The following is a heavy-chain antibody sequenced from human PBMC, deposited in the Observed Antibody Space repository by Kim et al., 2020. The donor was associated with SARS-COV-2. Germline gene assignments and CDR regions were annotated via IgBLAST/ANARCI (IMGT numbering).Heavy chain of an antibody. CDR1: GGSISSGGYS. Sequence: SETLSLTCAVSGGSISSGGYSWSWIRQPPGKGLEWIGYIYHSGSTYYNPSLKSRVTISVDRSKNQFSLKLSSVTAADTAVYYCARDDSSGYVDYWGQGT. CDR2: IYHSGST. D-gene: IGHD3-22*01. V-gene: IGHV4-30-2*01. J-gene: IGHJ4*02. CDR3: ARDDSSGYVDY.